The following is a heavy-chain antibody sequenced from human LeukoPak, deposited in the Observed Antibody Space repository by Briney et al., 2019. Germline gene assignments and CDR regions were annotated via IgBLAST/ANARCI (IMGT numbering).Heavy chain of an antibody. CDR1: GFTFSSVW. Sequence: WGTLRLSCAVSGFTFSSVWMTWVRQAPRKGLELVATINQDGSETYYVDSVKGRFTISRDNAKNSLNLQMNSLRAEDTAVYYCARDGPEHYDSSGYYFDYWGQGTLVTVSS. V-gene: IGHV3-7*01. CDR3: ARDGPEHYDSSGYYFDY. J-gene: IGHJ4*02. CDR2: INQDGSET. D-gene: IGHD3-22*01.